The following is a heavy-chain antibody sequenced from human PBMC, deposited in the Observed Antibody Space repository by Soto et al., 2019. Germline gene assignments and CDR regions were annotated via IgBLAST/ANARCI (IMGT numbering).Heavy chain of an antibody. Sequence: PXESLSLTGTVAGGSITSSYWSWIRRPPGKGLEWIAYIYDTGISGYTPSTSYNPSLKSRVTMSVDTSKSQFSLKLTSVTAADTAVYYCARGEDAFFYYGLDGWGQGITVTVSS. V-gene: IGHV4-59*01. CDR3: ARGEDAFFYYGLDG. CDR2: IYDTGISGYTPST. CDR1: GGSITSSY. J-gene: IGHJ6*02.